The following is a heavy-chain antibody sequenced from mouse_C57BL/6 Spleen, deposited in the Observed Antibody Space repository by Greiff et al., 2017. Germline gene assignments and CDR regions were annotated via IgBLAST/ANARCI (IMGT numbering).Heavy chain of an antibody. J-gene: IGHJ2*01. CDR1: GYTFTGYW. CDR2: ILPGSGST. Sequence: QVTLKVSGAELMKPGASVKLSCKATGYTFTGYWIEWVKQRPGHGLEWIGEILPGSGSTNYNEKFKGKATFTADPSSNTAYMQLSSLTTEDSAIYYCASEGDSSYWGQGTTLTVSS. V-gene: IGHV1-9*01. CDR3: ASEGDSSY.